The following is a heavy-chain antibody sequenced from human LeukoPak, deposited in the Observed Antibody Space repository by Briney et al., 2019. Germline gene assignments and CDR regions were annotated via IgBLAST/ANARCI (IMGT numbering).Heavy chain of an antibody. CDR3: ARAPGIQLPNY. V-gene: IGHV4-39*07. D-gene: IGHD5-18*01. J-gene: IGHJ4*02. Sequence: SETLSLTCIVSGGSISSSSYYWGWIRQPPGKGLEWIGSIYYSGSTYYNPSLKSRVTISVDTSKNQFSLKLSSVTAADTAVYYCARAPGIQLPNYWGQGTLVTVSS. CDR2: IYYSGST. CDR1: GGSISSSSYY.